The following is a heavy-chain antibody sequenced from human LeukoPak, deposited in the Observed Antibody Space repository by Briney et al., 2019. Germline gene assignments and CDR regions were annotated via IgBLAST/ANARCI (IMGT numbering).Heavy chain of an antibody. CDR3: AKTPRFPGRGYYFDY. D-gene: IGHD3-3*01. CDR1: GFTFSSYG. V-gene: IGHV3-23*01. J-gene: IGHJ4*02. CDR2: ISGSGGST. Sequence: GSLRLSCAATGFTFSSYGMSWVRQAPGKGLEWVSAISGSGGSTYYADSVKGRFTISRDNSKNTLYLQMNSLRAEDTAVYYCAKTPRFPGRGYYFDYWGQGTLVTVSS.